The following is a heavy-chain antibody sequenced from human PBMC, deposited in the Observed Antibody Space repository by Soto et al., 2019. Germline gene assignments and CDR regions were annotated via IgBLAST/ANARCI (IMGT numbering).Heavy chain of an antibody. D-gene: IGHD1-26*01. CDR3: ASERSAQYFDS. J-gene: IGHJ4*02. Sequence: SVKVSCKASGGTFSRHAIAWVRQAPGQGLEWMGGISPTFGTATYAPKFQGRVAISADRSSNTAYMELSSLRSQDTAVYYCASERSAQYFDSWGQGTVVTVSA. CDR2: ISPTFGTA. CDR1: GGTFSRHA. V-gene: IGHV1-69*06.